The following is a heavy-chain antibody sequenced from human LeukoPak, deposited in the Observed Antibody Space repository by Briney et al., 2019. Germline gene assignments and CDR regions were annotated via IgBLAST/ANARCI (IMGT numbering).Heavy chain of an antibody. CDR1: GYTFTGYY. J-gene: IGHJ4*02. V-gene: IGHV3-30*04. CDR2: ISDDGSNP. CDR3: ASAIVASADY. Sequence: SCKASGYTFTGYYMHWVRQAPGKGLEWVALISDDGSNPYYADSVKGRFTISRDNSKSTVYLQVNSLRVEDTAVYYCASAIVASADYWGQGTLVTVSS. D-gene: IGHD5-12*01.